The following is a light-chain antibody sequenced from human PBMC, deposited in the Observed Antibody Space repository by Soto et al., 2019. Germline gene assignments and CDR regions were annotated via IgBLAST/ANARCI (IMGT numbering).Light chain of an antibody. V-gene: IGLV2-23*02. Sequence: QSVLTQPASVSGSPGQWITISCAGTSSDVGRYNFVSWYQQHPGKVPKLMIFEVTKRPSGVSDRFSGSKSGNTASLTISGLQTDDDADYYSSSDEGGGVYVFGTGNKVTVL. J-gene: IGLJ1*01. CDR3: SSDEGGGVYV. CDR2: EVT. CDR1: SSDVGRYNF.